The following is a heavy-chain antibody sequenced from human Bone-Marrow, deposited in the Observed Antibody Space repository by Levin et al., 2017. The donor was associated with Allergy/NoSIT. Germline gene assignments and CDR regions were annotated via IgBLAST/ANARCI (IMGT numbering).Heavy chain of an antibody. V-gene: IGHV1-69*13. J-gene: IGHJ5*02. CDR1: GGTFSSYA. Sequence: ASVKVSCKASGGTFSSYAISWVRQAPGQGLEWMGGIIPIFGTANYAQKFQGRVTITADESTSTAYMELSSLRSEDTAVYYCARVPYSSSSENWFDPWGQGTLVTVSS. D-gene: IGHD6-6*01. CDR2: IIPIFGTA. CDR3: ARVPYSSSSENWFDP.